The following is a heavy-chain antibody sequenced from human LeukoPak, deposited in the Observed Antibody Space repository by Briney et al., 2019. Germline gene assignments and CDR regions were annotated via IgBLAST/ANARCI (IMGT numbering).Heavy chain of an antibody. J-gene: IGHJ4*02. CDR2: ISGSGGST. CDR3: ARDLLHEWAGFFDY. CDR1: GFTFSTYA. Sequence: GGSLRLSCAASGFTFSTYAMNWVRQAPGKGLEWVSVISGSGGSTNYADSVKGRFTISRDNSKNTLYLQMNSLRAKDTAVYYCARDLLHEWAGFFDYWGQGTLVTVSS. V-gene: IGHV3-23*01. D-gene: IGHD1-26*01.